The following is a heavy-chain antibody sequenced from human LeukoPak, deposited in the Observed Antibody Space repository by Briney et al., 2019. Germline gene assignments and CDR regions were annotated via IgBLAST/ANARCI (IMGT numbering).Heavy chain of an antibody. CDR3: AREETKNGELLSRFDY. CDR2: IIPIFGTA. D-gene: IGHD1-26*01. J-gene: IGHJ4*02. V-gene: IGHV1-69*13. CDR1: GGTFSSYA. Sequence: SVKVSCTASGGTFSSYAISWVRQAPGQGREWMGGIIPIFGTANYAQKFQGRVTITADESTSTAYMELSSLRSEDTAVYYCAREETKNGELLSRFDYWGQGTLVTVSS.